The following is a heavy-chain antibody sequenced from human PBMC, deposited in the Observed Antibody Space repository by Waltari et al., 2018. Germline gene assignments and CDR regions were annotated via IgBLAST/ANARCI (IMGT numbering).Heavy chain of an antibody. Sequence: EVHLVQSGAEVKKPGATVKIACTASGYSFIDYFMHWVQQAPGKGLGWMGRSDPEDGESADAEKLQGRVTMTADTSGDTAYCELTGLTAGDTAVYYCAPLPGGSGQTFDYWGQGTLVTVSS. D-gene: IGHD6-25*01. CDR1: GYSFIDYF. J-gene: IGHJ4*02. CDR2: SDPEDGES. CDR3: APLPGGSGQTFDY. V-gene: IGHV1-69-2*01.